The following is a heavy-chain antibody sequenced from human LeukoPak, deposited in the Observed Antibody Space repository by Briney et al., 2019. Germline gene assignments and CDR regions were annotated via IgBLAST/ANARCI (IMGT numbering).Heavy chain of an antibody. CDR2: MTPFNGNH. CDR1: GYTFTYRY. V-gene: IGHV1-45*02. Sequence: SVTVSCKASGYTFTYRYLHWLRQAPGRALDWMGWMTPFNGNHDYAQKFQDRVTITRDRSMSTAYMELSSLRSEDTAMYYCASWLYYDILTGYYLDDAFDIWGQGTMVTVSS. D-gene: IGHD3-9*01. J-gene: IGHJ3*02. CDR3: ASWLYYDILTGYYLDDAFDI.